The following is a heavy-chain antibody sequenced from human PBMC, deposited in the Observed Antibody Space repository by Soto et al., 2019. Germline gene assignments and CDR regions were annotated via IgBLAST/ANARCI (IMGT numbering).Heavy chain of an antibody. D-gene: IGHD6-19*01. Sequence: EVQLAESGGGLVKPGGSLRLSCAASGFTFSSYSMNWVRQAPGKGLEWVSSISSSSSYIYYADSVKGRFTISRDNAKNSLYLQMNSLRAEDTAVYYCARDQGYSSGWYVWFDPWGQGTLVTVSS. CDR3: ARDQGYSSGWYVWFDP. J-gene: IGHJ5*02. V-gene: IGHV3-21*01. CDR1: GFTFSSYS. CDR2: ISSSSSYI.